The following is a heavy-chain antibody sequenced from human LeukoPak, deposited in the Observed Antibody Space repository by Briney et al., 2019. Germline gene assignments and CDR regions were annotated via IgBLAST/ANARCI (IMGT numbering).Heavy chain of an antibody. CDR2: IKQDGSEK. V-gene: IGHV3-7*01. CDR1: GFTFSSYA. Sequence: GGSLRLSCAASGFTFSSYAMSWVRQAPGKGLEWVANIKQDGSEKYYVDSVKGRFTISRDNAKNTLYLQMNSLRAEDTAVYYCARHNYYYGMDVWGQGTTVTVSS. CDR3: ARHNYYYGMDV. J-gene: IGHJ6*02.